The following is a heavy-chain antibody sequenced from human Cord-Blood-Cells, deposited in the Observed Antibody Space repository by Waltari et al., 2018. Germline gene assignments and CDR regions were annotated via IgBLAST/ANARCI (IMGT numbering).Heavy chain of an antibody. CDR2: IRSKANSYAT. D-gene: IGHD6-13*01. CDR1: GFPFSGSA. Sequence: EVQLVESGGGLVQPGGSLTLSCAASGFPFSGSAMHWVRQASGKGLEWVGRIRSKANSYATAYAASVKGRFTISRDDSKNTAYLQMNSLKTEDTAVYYCTRLGDQLVLYWGQGTLVTVSS. J-gene: IGHJ4*02. V-gene: IGHV3-73*02. CDR3: TRLGDQLVLY.